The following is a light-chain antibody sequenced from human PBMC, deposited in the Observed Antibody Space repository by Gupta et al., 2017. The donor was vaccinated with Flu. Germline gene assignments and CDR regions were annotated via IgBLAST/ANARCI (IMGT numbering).Light chain of an antibody. CDR3: HVWDSSSDHGV. V-gene: IGLV3-21*02. CDR2: DDS. CDR1: NIGSKS. J-gene: IGLJ2*01. Sequence: SYVLTQPPSVSMAPGPTARITCWGNNIGSKSVHWYQQKPGQAPVLFVYDDSHRPSGIPERFSGSNSGNTATLTISRVEAGDEADYYCHVWDSSSDHGVFGGGTKLTVL.